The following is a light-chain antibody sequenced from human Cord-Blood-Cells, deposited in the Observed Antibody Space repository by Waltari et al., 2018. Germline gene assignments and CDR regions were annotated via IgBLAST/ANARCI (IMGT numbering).Light chain of an antibody. CDR3: NSRDSSGNHYV. CDR2: GKN. CDR1: SLRSSY. V-gene: IGLV3-19*01. J-gene: IGLJ1*01. Sequence: SLRSSYASWYQQKPGQAPVLVIYGKNNRPSGIPDRFSGSSSGNTASLTITGAQAEDEADYYCNSRDSSGNHYVFGTGTKVTVL.